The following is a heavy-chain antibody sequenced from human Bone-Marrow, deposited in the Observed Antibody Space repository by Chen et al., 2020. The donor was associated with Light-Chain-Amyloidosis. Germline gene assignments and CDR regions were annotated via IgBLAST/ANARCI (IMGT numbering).Heavy chain of an antibody. CDR3: ATRRDGYNFDY. V-gene: IGHV5-51*01. CDR1: GYTFPNYW. D-gene: IGHD5-12*01. CDR2: IYPDDSDA. J-gene: IGHJ4*02. Sequence: EVQLEQSGPEVKKPGESLKISCKGSGYTFPNYWIGWVRQMPGKGLEWMGVIYPDDSDARYSPSFECHVTISADKSITSAYLQWRSLKASDTAMYYCATRRDGYNFDYWGQGTLVTVSS.